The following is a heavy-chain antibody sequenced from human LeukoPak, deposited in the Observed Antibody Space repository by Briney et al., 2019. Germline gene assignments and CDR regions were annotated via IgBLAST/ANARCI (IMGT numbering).Heavy chain of an antibody. V-gene: IGHV3-23*01. J-gene: IGHJ4*02. Sequence: GGSLRLSCAASGFTFSSYAMSWVRQAPGKGLEWVSAISGSSGSTYYADSVKGRFTISSDNSKNTLYLQMNSLRAEDTAVYYCAKISYYDSSGYYLGLDYWGQGTLVTVSS. D-gene: IGHD3-22*01. CDR2: ISGSSGST. CDR1: GFTFSSYA. CDR3: AKISYYDSSGYYLGLDY.